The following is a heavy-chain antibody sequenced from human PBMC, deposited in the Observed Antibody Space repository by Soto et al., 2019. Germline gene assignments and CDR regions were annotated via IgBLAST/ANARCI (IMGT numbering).Heavy chain of an antibody. CDR1: GGSIRDYF. Sequence: QVQLQESGPGLVKPSETLSLTCTVSGGSIRDYFWTWIRQPPGKGLEWIGYIYYSGRTNYNPSLKIRVCISVDPSKNHYSLQLRYVTAEGRAVYYWERVGGDGFVGSGGFDYWGQGTLVTVSS. D-gene: IGHD2-21*01. V-gene: IGHV4-59*01. CDR3: ERVGGDGFVGSGGFDY. J-gene: IGHJ4*02. CDR2: IYYSGRT.